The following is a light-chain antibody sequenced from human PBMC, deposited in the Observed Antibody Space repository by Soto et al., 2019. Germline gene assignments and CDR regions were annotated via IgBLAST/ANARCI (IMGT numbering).Light chain of an antibody. CDR1: SSNIGSNY. Sequence: QSVLTQQPSASGTPGQRVTISFSGSSSNIGSNYVSWYQQLPGTAPKLLVYNNNQRPSGVPDRFSGSKSGTSASLAISGLQSEDEADYYCAAWDDSLNGVVGGGTELTVL. CDR3: AAWDDSLNGV. V-gene: IGLV1-44*01. J-gene: IGLJ3*02. CDR2: NNN.